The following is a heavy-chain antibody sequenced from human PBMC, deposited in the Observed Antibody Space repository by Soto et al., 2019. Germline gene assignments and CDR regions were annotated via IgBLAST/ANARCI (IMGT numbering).Heavy chain of an antibody. CDR2: ISSSSSYT. V-gene: IGHV3-11*06. J-gene: IGHJ6*02. CDR1: GFTFSDYY. CDR3: ARDGGTIFGVVPYGMDV. Sequence: GSLRLSCAASGFTFSDYYMSWIRQAPGKGLEWVSYISSSSSYTNYADSVKGRFTISRDNAKNSLYLQMNSLRAEDTAVYYCARDGGTIFGVVPYGMDVWGQGTTVTVSS. D-gene: IGHD3-3*01.